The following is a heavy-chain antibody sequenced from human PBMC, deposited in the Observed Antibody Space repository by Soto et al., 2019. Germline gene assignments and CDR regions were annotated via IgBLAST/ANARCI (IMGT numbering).Heavy chain of an antibody. CDR3: ATGYSSSWYYFDY. CDR2: FDPEDGET. CDR1: GYTFTCYY. D-gene: IGHD6-13*01. V-gene: IGHV1-24*01. Sequence: SVKVACKASGYTFTCYYIHWVRQAPGQGLEWMGGFDPEDGETIYAQKFQGRVTMTEDTSTDTAYMELSSLRSEDTAVYYSATGYSSSWYYFDYWGQGTLVTVSS. J-gene: IGHJ4*02.